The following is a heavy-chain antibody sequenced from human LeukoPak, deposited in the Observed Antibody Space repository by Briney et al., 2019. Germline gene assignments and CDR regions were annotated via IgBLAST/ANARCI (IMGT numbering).Heavy chain of an antibody. Sequence: ASVRVSCKASGYTFTDYYVHWVRQAPGQGVEWMGYMKPFSGDSHYAQKFQDRVTMTRDTSTSTAYLELSGLTSDDTAVYYCSTEDKYCTSTTCGDFWGQGTLVTVSS. V-gene: IGHV1-2*02. CDR3: STEDKYCTSTTCGDF. J-gene: IGHJ4*02. CDR2: MKPFSGDS. CDR1: GYTFTDYY. D-gene: IGHD2-2*01.